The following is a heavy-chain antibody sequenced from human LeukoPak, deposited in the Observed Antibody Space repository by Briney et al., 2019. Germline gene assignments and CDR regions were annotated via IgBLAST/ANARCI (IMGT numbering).Heavy chain of an antibody. CDR2: ISGSGLST. Sequence: GGSLRLSCAASGFTFYDYGMTWVRQAPGKGLEWVSTISGSGLSTYYADSVKGRFTISRDNSKNTLYLQMNSLRAEDTAVYYCAKEGPYGSGAYYFDYWGQGTLVTVSS. D-gene: IGHD3-10*01. J-gene: IGHJ4*02. CDR3: AKEGPYGSGAYYFDY. CDR1: GFTFYDYG. V-gene: IGHV3-23*01.